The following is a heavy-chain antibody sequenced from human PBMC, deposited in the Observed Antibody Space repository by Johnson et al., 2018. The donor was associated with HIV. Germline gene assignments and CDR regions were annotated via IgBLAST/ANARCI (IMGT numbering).Heavy chain of an antibody. CDR1: GFTFSSSY. CDR3: ARDLDYGGNWLDAFDI. D-gene: IGHD4-23*01. Sequence: VQLVESGGGLIHPGGSLRLSCAASGFTFSSSYMTWVRQAPGKGLEWVSVIYSDGSTYHADSVKGRFTISRDNSKNTLYLQMNSLRAEDTAVYYCARDLDYGGNWLDAFDIWGQGTVVTVSS. V-gene: IGHV3-53*01. J-gene: IGHJ3*02. CDR2: IYSDGST.